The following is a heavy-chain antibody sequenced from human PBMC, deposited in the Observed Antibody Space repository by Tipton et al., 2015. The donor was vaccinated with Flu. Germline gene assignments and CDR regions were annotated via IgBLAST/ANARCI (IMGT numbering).Heavy chain of an antibody. D-gene: IGHD1-26*01. CDR3: ARSGSYHHYYFDL. CDR1: GGSISTSY. CDR2: IYPSGNT. Sequence: TLSLTCTVSGGSISTSYWSWPRQPAGKGLEWIGRIYPSGNTNYNPSLQSRVTMSVDTSRNQFSLSLTSVTAADAAIYYCARSGSYHHYYFDLWGRGTLVSVSS. V-gene: IGHV4-4*07. J-gene: IGHJ2*01.